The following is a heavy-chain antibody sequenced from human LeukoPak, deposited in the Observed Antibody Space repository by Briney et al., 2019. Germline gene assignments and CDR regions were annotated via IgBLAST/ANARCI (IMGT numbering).Heavy chain of an antibody. CDR3: ARDYTTGNWFDP. CDR1: GFTVSSNY. Sequence: GGSLSLSCAASGFTVSSNYMSWVRQAPGKGLEWVSVIYSGGSTYYADSVKGRFTISRDNSKNTLYLQMNSLRAEDTAVYYCARDYTTGNWFDPWGQGTLVTVSS. CDR2: IYSGGST. J-gene: IGHJ5*02. D-gene: IGHD4-11*01. V-gene: IGHV3-53*01.